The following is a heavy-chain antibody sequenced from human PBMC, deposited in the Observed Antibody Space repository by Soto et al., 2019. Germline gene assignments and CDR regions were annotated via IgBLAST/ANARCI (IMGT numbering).Heavy chain of an antibody. V-gene: IGHV3-33*01. J-gene: IGHJ4*02. CDR2: IWYDGSNK. CDR1: GFTFSSYG. Sequence: PGGSLRLSCAASGFTFSSYGMHWVRQAPGKGLEWVAVIWYDGSNKYYADSVKGRFTISRDNSKNTLYLQMNSLRAEDTAVYYCARDGQYYGSGSYSVEYWGQGTLVTVSS. CDR3: ARDGQYYGSGSYSVEY. D-gene: IGHD3-10*01.